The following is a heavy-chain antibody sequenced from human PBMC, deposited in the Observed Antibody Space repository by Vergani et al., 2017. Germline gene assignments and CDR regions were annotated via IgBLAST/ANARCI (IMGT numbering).Heavy chain of an antibody. CDR1: GYTFTSYG. Sequence: QVQLVQSGAGVKKPGASVKVSCKASGYTFTSYGISWVRQAPGQGLEWMGWISAYNGNTNYAQKLQGRVTMTTDTSTSTAYMELRSLRSDDTAVYYCARDRYYDFWSGYLYYYYYYMDVWGKGTTVTVSS. J-gene: IGHJ6*03. D-gene: IGHD3-3*01. V-gene: IGHV1-18*04. CDR2: ISAYNGNT. CDR3: ARDRYYDFWSGYLYYYYYYMDV.